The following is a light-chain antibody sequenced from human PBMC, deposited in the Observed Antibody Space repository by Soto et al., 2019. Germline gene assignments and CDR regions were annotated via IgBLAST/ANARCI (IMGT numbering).Light chain of an antibody. J-gene: IGLJ2*01. V-gene: IGLV7-46*01. Sequence: QAVVTQEPSLTVSPGGTVTLTCGSSTGAVTSGHFPYWFQQKPGQAPRTLIYDTTNKHSWTPARFSGSLLGGKAALTLSGAQPEDEAEYYCLLCYSGARPVFGGGTKVTVL. CDR2: DTT. CDR1: TGAVTSGHF. CDR3: LLCYSGARPV.